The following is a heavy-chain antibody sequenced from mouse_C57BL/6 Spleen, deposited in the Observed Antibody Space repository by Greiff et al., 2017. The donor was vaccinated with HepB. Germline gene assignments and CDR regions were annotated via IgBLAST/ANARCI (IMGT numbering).Heavy chain of an antibody. CDR1: GYAFTNYL. Sequence: VQRVESGAELVRPGTSVKVSCKASGYAFTNYLIEWVKQRPGQGLEWIGVINPGSGGTNYNEKFKGKATLTADKSSSTAYMQLSSLTSEDSAVYFCARGTTVVATGDYWGQGTTLTVSS. V-gene: IGHV1-54*01. J-gene: IGHJ2*01. CDR3: ARGTTVVATGDY. CDR2: INPGSGGT. D-gene: IGHD1-1*01.